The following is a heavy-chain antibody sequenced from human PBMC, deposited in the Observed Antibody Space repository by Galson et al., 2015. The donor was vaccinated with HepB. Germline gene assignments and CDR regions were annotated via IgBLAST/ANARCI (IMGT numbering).Heavy chain of an antibody. Sequence: SETLSLTCDVSGISISGSQYHWGWIRQSPKKGSEWIGSIYYGGRTYFSPSFQSRVAMSVDTSKNQLSLTLSSVTAADTAVYHCARPLVLNGRFTPGVGPFHVWGHGTLVTVSA. CDR1: GISISGSQYH. V-gene: IGHV4-39*01. J-gene: IGHJ3*01. CDR2: IYYGGRT. D-gene: IGHD2-8*01. CDR3: ARPLVLNGRFTPGVGPFHV.